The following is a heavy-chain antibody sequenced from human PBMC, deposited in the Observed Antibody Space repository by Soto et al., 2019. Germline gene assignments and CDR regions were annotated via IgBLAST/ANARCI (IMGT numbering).Heavy chain of an antibody. V-gene: IGHV3-9*01. Sequence: GGSLRLSCAASGFTFDDYAMHWVRQAPGKGLEWVSGISWNSGSIGYADSVKGRFTISRDNAKNSLYLQMNSLRAEDTALYYCAKDSGGIAAAIDYWGQGTLVTVSS. CDR1: GFTFDDYA. J-gene: IGHJ4*02. CDR3: AKDSGGIAAAIDY. D-gene: IGHD6-13*01. CDR2: ISWNSGSI.